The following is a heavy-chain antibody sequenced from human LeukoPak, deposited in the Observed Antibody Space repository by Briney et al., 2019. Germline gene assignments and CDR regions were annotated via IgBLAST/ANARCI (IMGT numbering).Heavy chain of an antibody. D-gene: IGHD3-22*01. CDR1: GFNFSSNY. CDR2: IYSGGNT. CDR3: ANSYYPRRNFDY. V-gene: IGHV3-53*01. J-gene: IGHJ4*01. Sequence: GGSLRLSCAASGFNFSSNYMSWVRQAPGKGLEWVSVIYSGGNTYYADSVKGRFTIFRDKSKNTLYLQMNSLRAEDTAVYYCANSYYPRRNFDYWGHGTLVTVSS.